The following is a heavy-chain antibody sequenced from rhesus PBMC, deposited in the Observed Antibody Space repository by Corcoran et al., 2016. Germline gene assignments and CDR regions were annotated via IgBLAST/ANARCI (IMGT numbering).Heavy chain of an antibody. CDR3: AKNGFSGYTSILDAFDF. D-gene: IGHD5-30*01. J-gene: IGHJ3*01. CDR1: EFTFSSYG. V-gene: IGHV3S5*01. CDR2: ISYTGVTT. Sequence: EVHLVETGGGLVQPGGSLRLSCAASEFTFSSYGMSWVRQAPGKGLEWVSGISYTGVTTYSADSVKGRFTISRENSKNTLSLQINSLRAEDTALYYCAKNGFSGYTSILDAFDFWGQGLRVTVSS.